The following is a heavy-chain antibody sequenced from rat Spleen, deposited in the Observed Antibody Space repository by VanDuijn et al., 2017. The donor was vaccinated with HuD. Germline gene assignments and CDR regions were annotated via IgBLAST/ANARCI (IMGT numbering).Heavy chain of an antibody. D-gene: IGHD1-12*02. CDR1: GFSLTSYH. Sequence: QVQLKESGPGLVQPSQTLSLTCTVSGFSLTSYHVSWVRQPPGKGLEWIAAISSGGNTHYNSALKSRLNISRDTSKSQVFLKMNSLQTEDTAMYFCARGRYDGTYYYSAFDYWGQGVMITVSS. J-gene: IGHJ2*01. V-gene: IGHV2-6*01. CDR3: ARGRYDGTYYYSAFDY. CDR2: ISSGGNT.